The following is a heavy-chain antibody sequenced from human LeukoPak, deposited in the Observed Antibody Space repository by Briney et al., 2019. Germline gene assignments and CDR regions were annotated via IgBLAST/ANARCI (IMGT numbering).Heavy chain of an antibody. CDR1: GFTVSSNY. CDR2: IYSGGST. J-gene: IGHJ4*02. CDR3: ARARPTSGSYFDN. D-gene: IGHD1-26*01. V-gene: IGHV3-66*01. Sequence: GGSLRLSCAASGFTVSSNYMSWVRQAPGKGLEWVSVIYSGGSTYNADSVKGRFTISRDNSKNTLYLQMNSLRAEDTAVYYCARARPTSGSYFDNWGQGTLVTVSS.